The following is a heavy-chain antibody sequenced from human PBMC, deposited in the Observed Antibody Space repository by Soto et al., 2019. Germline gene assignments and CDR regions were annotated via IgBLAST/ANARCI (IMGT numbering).Heavy chain of an antibody. V-gene: IGHV1-18*01. Sequence: QDQLVQSGGEVKKPGASVKVSCKASGYSFTNYGITWVRQAPGQGFEWMGWISAYNGDTNYAQKLQGRVTMTTDASTSTAYLELGRLRSDDTAVYYCARDRGVAPPVAGNTHYYYYMDVWGKGTTVTVSS. CDR3: ARDRGVAPPVAGNTHYYYYMDV. J-gene: IGHJ6*03. CDR2: ISAYNGDT. CDR1: GYSFTNYG. D-gene: IGHD6-19*01.